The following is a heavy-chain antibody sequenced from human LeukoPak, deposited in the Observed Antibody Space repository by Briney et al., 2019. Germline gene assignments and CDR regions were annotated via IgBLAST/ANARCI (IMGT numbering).Heavy chain of an antibody. CDR2: IYHSGST. Sequence: SQTLSLTCAVSGGSISSGGYSWSWIRQPPGKGLEWIGYIYHSGSTYCNPSLKSRVTISVDRSKNQFSLKLSSVTAADTAVYYCARGGEWFGELEGIWFYPWGQGTLVTVSS. J-gene: IGHJ5*02. D-gene: IGHD3-10*01. CDR3: ARGGEWFGELEGIWFYP. V-gene: IGHV4-30-2*01. CDR1: GGSISSGGYS.